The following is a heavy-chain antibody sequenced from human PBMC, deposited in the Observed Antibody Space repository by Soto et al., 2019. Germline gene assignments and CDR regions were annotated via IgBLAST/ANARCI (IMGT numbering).Heavy chain of an antibody. Sequence: SETLSLTCAVYGGSFSCYYWNWIRQPPGKGLEWMGEINHSGSTSYNPCLKSRVTISVDTSENQFSLKLSSVTAAETAVYYCERGHQNGYYDFWTPNYFDYWGQGTLVTVS. CDR2: INHSGST. V-gene: IGHV4-34*01. J-gene: IGHJ4*02. D-gene: IGHD3-3*01. CDR3: ERGHQNGYYDFWTPNYFDY. CDR1: GGSFSCYY.